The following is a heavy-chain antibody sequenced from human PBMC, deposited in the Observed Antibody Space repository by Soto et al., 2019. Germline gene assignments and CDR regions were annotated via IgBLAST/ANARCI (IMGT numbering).Heavy chain of an antibody. CDR3: AVGTENWNDFFYYYYYGMDV. CDR2: ISAYNGNT. V-gene: IGHV1-18*01. Sequence: ASVKVSCKASGYTFTSYGISWVRQAPGQGLEWMGWISAYNGNTNYAQKLQGRVTMTTDTSTSTAYMELRSLRSDDTAVYYRAVGTENWNDFFYYYYYGMDVWGQGTTVTVSS. J-gene: IGHJ6*02. D-gene: IGHD1-1*01. CDR1: GYTFTSYG.